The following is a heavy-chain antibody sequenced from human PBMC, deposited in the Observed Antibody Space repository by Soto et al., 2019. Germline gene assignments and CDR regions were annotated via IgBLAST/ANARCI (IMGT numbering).Heavy chain of an antibody. Sequence: GGSLRLSCAASGFTFSSYAMSWVRQAPGKGLEWVSAVSGSGGSTYYADSVKGRFTISRDKSKNTLYLQMNSLRAEDTAVYYCAKDLGSTNCYSPYCPYTGSPYFDSWGQGTLVTVSS. J-gene: IGHJ4*02. CDR3: AKDLGSTNCYSPYCPYTGSPYFDS. D-gene: IGHD2-2*01. V-gene: IGHV3-23*01. CDR2: VSGSGGST. CDR1: GFTFSSYA.